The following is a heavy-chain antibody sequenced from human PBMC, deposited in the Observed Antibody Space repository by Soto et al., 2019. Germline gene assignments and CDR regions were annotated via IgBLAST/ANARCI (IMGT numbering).Heavy chain of an antibody. CDR3: AKDLSGRTIAWYYFDY. D-gene: IGHD3-10*01. V-gene: IGHV3-23*01. CDR1: GFTFSSYA. Sequence: GGSLRLSCAASGFTFSSYAMSWVRQAPGKGLEWVSVISGSGDSTYYADSVKGRFTISRDNSKNTLYLQMNSLRAEDTAVYYCAKDLSGRTIAWYYFDYWGQGTLVTVSS. J-gene: IGHJ4*02. CDR2: ISGSGDST.